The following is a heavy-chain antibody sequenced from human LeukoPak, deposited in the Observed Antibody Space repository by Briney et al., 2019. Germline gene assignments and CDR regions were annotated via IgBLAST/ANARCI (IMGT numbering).Heavy chain of an antibody. CDR3: ARDRGHYDTSGYLFDF. D-gene: IGHD3-22*01. CDR1: GGSISSYY. V-gene: IGHV4-4*07. CDR2: LYTSGST. J-gene: IGHJ4*02. Sequence: SETLSLSCTVSGGSISSYYWSWIRQPAGKGLEWIGRLYTSGSTNYNPSLKSRVTMSIDTSKNQFSLRLSSVTAADTAVYYCARDRGHYDTSGYLFDFWGQGTLVTVSS.